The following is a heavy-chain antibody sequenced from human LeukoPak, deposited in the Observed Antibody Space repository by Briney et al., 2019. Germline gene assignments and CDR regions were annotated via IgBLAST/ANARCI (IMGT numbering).Heavy chain of an antibody. CDR1: GGTFSSSA. CDR3: ARPARSCSGGSCHTLYFDY. D-gene: IGHD2-15*01. J-gene: IGHJ4*02. V-gene: IGHV1-69*05. CDR2: IIPIFGTA. Sequence: SVKVSCKASGGTFSSSAISWVRQAPGQGLEWMGRIIPIFGTANYAQKFQGRVTITTDESTSTAYMELSSLRSEDTAVYYCARPARSCSGGSCHTLYFDYWGQGTLVTVSS.